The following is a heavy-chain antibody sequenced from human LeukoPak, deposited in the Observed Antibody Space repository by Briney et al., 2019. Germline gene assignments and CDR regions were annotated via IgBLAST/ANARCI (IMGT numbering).Heavy chain of an antibody. D-gene: IGHD3-16*01. J-gene: IGHJ3*02. V-gene: IGHV1-8*01. CDR1: GYTFTSYD. CDR2: MNPNSGNT. CDR3: AWGSGMITFGGAFDI. Sequence: ASVKVSFKASGYTFTSYDINWVRQATGQGLEWMGWMNPNSGNTGYAQKFQGRVTMTRNTSISTAYMELSSLRSEDTAVYYCAWGSGMITFGGAFDIWGQGTMVTVSS.